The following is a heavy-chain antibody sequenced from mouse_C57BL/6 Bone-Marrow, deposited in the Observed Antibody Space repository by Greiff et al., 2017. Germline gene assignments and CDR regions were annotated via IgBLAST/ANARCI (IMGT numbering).Heavy chain of an antibody. Sequence: VQLQQSGAELVRPGASVKLSCTASGFNIKDDYMHWVKQRPEQGLEWIGWIDPENGDTEYASKFQGKATITADTSSNTAYLQLSSLTSEDTAAYYCTTDYYGSSDYWGQGTTLTVSS. D-gene: IGHD1-1*01. CDR1: GFNIKDDY. CDR2: IDPENGDT. CDR3: TTDYYGSSDY. V-gene: IGHV14-4*01. J-gene: IGHJ2*01.